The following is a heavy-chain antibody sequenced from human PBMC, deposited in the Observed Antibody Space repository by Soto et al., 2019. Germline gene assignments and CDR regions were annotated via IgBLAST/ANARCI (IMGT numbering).Heavy chain of an antibody. CDR3: AGASGKSEYAFDF. J-gene: IGHJ4*02. D-gene: IGHD2-2*01. CDR1: GGPVSSYT. V-gene: IGHV1-69*08. Sequence: QVQLVQSGAEVKKPGSSVKVSCKASGGPVSSYTLSWVRQAPGQGLEWMGRIIPLLGRATYAGKFQGRVKITANKATSEVYMELCSLRSEDTAVYFCAGASGKSEYAFDFWGQGTLVTVSS. CDR2: IIPLLGRA.